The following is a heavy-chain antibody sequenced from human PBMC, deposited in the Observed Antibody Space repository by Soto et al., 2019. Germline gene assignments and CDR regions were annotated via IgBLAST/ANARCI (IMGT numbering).Heavy chain of an antibody. V-gene: IGHV4-39*02. Sequence: SGTXSLTCTFAGVSVFISSSLWLWIRQSPGNVLEWLGQIFYTGTTYYNPSLGSRITMSVDSSKSLFSLRLSYVTAADTALYYCARLGGLTELSGPWCKIEQWGRGILVTVSS. CDR3: ARLGGLTELSGPWCKIEQ. CDR1: GVSVFISSSL. D-gene: IGHD3-16*01. J-gene: IGHJ4*02. CDR2: IFYTGTT.